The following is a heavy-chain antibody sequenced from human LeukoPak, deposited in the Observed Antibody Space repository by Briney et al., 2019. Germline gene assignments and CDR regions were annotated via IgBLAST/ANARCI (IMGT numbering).Heavy chain of an antibody. D-gene: IGHD2-15*01. V-gene: IGHV4-39*01. CDR3: ARMEAATYKVDY. CDR1: GGSISSSDYY. CDR2: IYYSGST. Sequence: SETLSLTCTVSGGSISSSDYYWGWIRQLPGKGLEWIGSIYYSGSTYYNPSLKSRVTISVDTSKNQFSLKLNSVTAADTAVYYCARMEAATYKVDYWGQGTLVTVSS. J-gene: IGHJ4*02.